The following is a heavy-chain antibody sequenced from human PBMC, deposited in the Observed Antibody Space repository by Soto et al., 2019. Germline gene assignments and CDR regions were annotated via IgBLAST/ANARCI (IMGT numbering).Heavy chain of an antibody. D-gene: IGHD6-25*01. CDR2: ITTDKGKT. CDR1: GYTFTSFG. J-gene: IGHJ4*02. CDR3: ATRSAAFDY. Sequence: GASVKVSCKTSGYTFTSFGISWGRQAPGQGLEWMGWITTDKGKTNYAQKFQGRVTMTTDTSTSTAYMELRSLRSDDTAVYYCATRSAAFDYWGQGTLVTVSS. V-gene: IGHV1-18*01.